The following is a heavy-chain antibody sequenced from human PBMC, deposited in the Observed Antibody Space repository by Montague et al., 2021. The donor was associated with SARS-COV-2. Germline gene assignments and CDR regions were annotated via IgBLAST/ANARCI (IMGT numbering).Heavy chain of an antibody. CDR3: ARDRDWDDWCGMDV. CDR1: VFIFSSYE. D-gene: IGHD2-21*01. V-gene: IGHV3-48*03. Sequence: SLRLSCAASVFIFSSYEMNWVRQAPGKGLEWISYISSSGGGSTKHYTDSVKGRFTISRDNAKNSLYLQMNSLRVEDTAIYYCARDRDWDDWCGMDVWGQGTTVTASS. J-gene: IGHJ6*02. CDR2: ISSSGGGSTK.